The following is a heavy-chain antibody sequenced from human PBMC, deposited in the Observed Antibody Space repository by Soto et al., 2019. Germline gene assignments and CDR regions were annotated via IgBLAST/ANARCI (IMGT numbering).Heavy chain of an antibody. CDR3: ARGAYYYDSSGPDAFDI. Sequence: ASVKVACKASGYTFTSYYMHWVRQAPGQGLEWMGIINPSGGSTSDAQKFQGRVTRTRDTATSTVDMELSSRRSEDTAVYYCARGAYYYDSSGPDAFDIWGQ. V-gene: IGHV1-46*01. J-gene: IGHJ3*02. CDR2: INPSGGST. D-gene: IGHD3-22*01. CDR1: GYTFTSYY.